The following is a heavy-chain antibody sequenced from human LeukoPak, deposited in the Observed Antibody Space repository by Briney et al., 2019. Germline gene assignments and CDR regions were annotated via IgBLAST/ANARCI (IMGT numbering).Heavy chain of an antibody. D-gene: IGHD2-2*01. V-gene: IGHV3-21*01. CDR3: ARDFAAAAH. CDR1: GFTFSSYS. J-gene: IGHJ4*02. CDR2: ISSSSSYI. Sequence: GGSLRLSCAASGFTFSSYSMTWVRQAPGKGLEWVSSISSSSSYIYYADSVKGRFTIPRDNAKNSLYLQMNSLRAEDTAVYYCARDFAAAAHWGQGTLVTVSS.